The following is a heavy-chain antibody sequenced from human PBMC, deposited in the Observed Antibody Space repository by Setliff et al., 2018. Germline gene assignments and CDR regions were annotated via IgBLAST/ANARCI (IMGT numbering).Heavy chain of an antibody. V-gene: IGHV4-31*03. CDR2: IYYSGST. CDR1: GGSISSGGYY. J-gene: IGHJ3*02. D-gene: IGHD1-26*01. CDR3: ARDRRIVGARHAFDI. Sequence: PSETLSLTCTVSGGSISSGGYYWSWIRQHPGKGLEWIGYIYYSGSTYYNPSLKSRVTISVDTSKNQFSLKLSSVTAADTAVYYCARDRRIVGARHAFDIWGQGTTVTVS.